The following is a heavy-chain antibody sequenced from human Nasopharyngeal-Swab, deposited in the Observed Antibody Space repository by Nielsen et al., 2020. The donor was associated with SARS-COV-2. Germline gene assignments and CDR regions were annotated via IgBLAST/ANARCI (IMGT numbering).Heavy chain of an antibody. CDR3: ARDPAITGTTFDP. J-gene: IGHJ5*02. D-gene: IGHD1-7*01. V-gene: IGHV3-30-3*01. CDR1: GFTFSSYA. Sequence: GESLKLSCASSGFTFSSYAMHWVRQAPGKGLEWVAVISYDGSNKYYADSVKGRFTISRDNAKNTLYLQMNSLRAEDTAVYYCARDPAITGTTFDPWGQGTLVTVSS. CDR2: ISYDGSNK.